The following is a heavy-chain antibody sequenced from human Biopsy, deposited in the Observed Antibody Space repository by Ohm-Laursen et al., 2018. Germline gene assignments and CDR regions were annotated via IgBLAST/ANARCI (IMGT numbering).Heavy chain of an antibody. V-gene: IGHV1-24*01. CDR2: FAPENGKT. Sequence: ASVKVSCKVSGYAVTEFSMHWVRQAPGKGLEWMGGFAPENGKTIYAQKFQGRVTMTEDTSTDTAYMELSSLRSEDTAVYYCAADINVWNVNYWGQGTQVTVS. CDR3: AADINVWNVNY. CDR1: GYAVTEFS. J-gene: IGHJ4*02. D-gene: IGHD1-1*01.